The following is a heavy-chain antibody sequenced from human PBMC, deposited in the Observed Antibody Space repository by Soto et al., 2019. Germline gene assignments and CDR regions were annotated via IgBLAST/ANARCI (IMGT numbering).Heavy chain of an antibody. CDR1: GGSFSGYY. Sequence: SETLSLTCAVYGGSFSGYYWSWIRQPPGKGLEWIGEINHSGSTNYNPSLKSRVTISVDTSKNQFSLKLSSVTAADTAVYYCARGRLLWFGGGGNFDYWGQGTLVTVSS. CDR2: INHSGST. CDR3: ARGRLLWFGGGGNFDY. D-gene: IGHD3-10*01. J-gene: IGHJ4*02. V-gene: IGHV4-34*01.